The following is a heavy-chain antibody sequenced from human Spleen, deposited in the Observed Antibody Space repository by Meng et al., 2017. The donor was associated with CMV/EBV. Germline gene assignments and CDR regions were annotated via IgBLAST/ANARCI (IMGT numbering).Heavy chain of an antibody. V-gene: IGHV3-20*04. J-gene: IGHJ4*02. CDR3: ATILNSNYIAADY. CDR1: GFTFDDYG. Sequence: SCAASGFTFDDYGMSWVRQAPGKGLEWVSGINWNGGSTGYADSVKGRFTISRDNAKNSLYLQMNSLRAEDTALYYCATILNSNYIAADYWGQGTLVTVSS. D-gene: IGHD4-11*01. CDR2: INWNGGST.